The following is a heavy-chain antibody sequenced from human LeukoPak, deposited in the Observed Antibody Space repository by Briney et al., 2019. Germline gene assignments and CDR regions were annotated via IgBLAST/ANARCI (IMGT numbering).Heavy chain of an antibody. J-gene: IGHJ5*02. CDR2: TYPGDTDT. CDR1: GYSFTSYW. CDR3: ARRVETGTRFDP. Sequence: GESLKISWKGSGYSFTSYWIGWVRQMPGKGLEWMGITYPGDTDTRYSPSFQGQVTISADKSISTAYLQWSSLKAADTAMYYCARRVETGTRFDPWGQGTLVTVSS. V-gene: IGHV5-51*01. D-gene: IGHD1-1*01.